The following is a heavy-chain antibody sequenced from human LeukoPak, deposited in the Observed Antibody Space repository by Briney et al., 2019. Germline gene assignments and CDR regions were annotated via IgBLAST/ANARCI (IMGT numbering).Heavy chain of an antibody. V-gene: IGHV1-2*06. Sequence: ASVKVSRKASGYTFTGYYMHWVRQAPGQGLEWMGRINPNSGGTNYAQKFQGRVTMTRDTSISTAYMELSRLRSDDTAVYYCARDQGLDYYYYGMDVWGQGTTVTVSS. CDR3: ARDQGLDYYYYGMDV. CDR2: INPNSGGT. J-gene: IGHJ6*02. CDR1: GYTFTGYY. D-gene: IGHD3/OR15-3a*01.